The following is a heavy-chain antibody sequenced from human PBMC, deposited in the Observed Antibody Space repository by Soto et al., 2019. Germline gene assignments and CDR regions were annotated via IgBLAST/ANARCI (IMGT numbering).Heavy chain of an antibody. CDR3: ARRDSYDFWSGYPYGMDV. CDR2: IIPIFGPA. CDR1: GGTFSSYA. V-gene: IGHV1-69*06. D-gene: IGHD3-3*01. Sequence: ASVKVSCKASGGTFSSYAISWVRQAPGQGLEWMGGIIPIFGPANYAQKFQGRVTITAXXXXSXXXMXLXXLRXEXTAVYCCARRDSYDFWSGYPYGMDVWGQGTTVTVSS. J-gene: IGHJ6*02.